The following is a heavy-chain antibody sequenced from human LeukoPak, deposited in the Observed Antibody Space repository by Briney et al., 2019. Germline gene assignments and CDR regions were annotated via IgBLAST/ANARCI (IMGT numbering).Heavy chain of an antibody. Sequence: KPSETLSLTCTVSGVSIDSYYWNWIRQPPGKGLEWIGYTHYNGGTNYNPSLQSRVTTSVDTSKHQVSLRLSSVTAADTAVYYCARARIRGMYDAFDIWGQGTMVTVSS. J-gene: IGHJ3*02. D-gene: IGHD3-10*01. CDR2: THYNGGT. CDR1: GVSIDSYY. V-gene: IGHV4-59*01. CDR3: ARARIRGMYDAFDI.